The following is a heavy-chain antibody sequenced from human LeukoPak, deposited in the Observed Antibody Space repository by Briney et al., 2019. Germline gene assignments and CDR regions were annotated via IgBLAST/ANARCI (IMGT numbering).Heavy chain of an antibody. CDR1: GYTFTSYA. CDR3: ARMSGYDTNDFDY. CDR2: INAGNGNT. Sequence: ASVKVSCKASGYTFTSYAMHWVRQAPGRRLEWMGWINAGNGNTKYSQEFQGRVTITRDTSASTAYMELSSLRSEDMAVYYCARMSGYDTNDFDYWGQGTLVTVSS. D-gene: IGHD5-12*01. V-gene: IGHV1-3*03. J-gene: IGHJ4*02.